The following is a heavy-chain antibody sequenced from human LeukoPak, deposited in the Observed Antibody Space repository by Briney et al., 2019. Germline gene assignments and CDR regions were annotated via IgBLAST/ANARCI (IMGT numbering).Heavy chain of an antibody. CDR1: GGTFSSYA. CDR2: IIPIFGTA. D-gene: IGHD2/OR15-2a*01. V-gene: IGHV1-69*13. CDR3: ATKDFQTVLMEDYYYYYGMDV. J-gene: IGHJ6*02. Sequence: GASVKVSCKASGGTFSSYAISWVRQAPGQGFEWMGGIIPIFGTANYAQKFQGRVTITADESTSTAYMELSSLRSEDTAVYYCATKDFQTVLMEDYYYYYGMDVWGQGTTVTVSS.